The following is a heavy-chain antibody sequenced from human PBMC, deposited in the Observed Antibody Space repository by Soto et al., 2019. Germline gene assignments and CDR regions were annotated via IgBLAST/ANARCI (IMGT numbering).Heavy chain of an antibody. CDR1: GYTFINFD. Sequence: ASVKVSCKASGYTFINFDISWVRQAAGQGLEWLGWMNPGSGKTGYASKFQGRVAMTRDASTGTSHLELSSLTSDDTAVYYCARMASAGTLNWFDPWGQGTLVTV. CDR3: ARMASAGTLNWFDP. J-gene: IGHJ5*02. D-gene: IGHD6-13*01. CDR2: MNPGSGKT. V-gene: IGHV1-8*02.